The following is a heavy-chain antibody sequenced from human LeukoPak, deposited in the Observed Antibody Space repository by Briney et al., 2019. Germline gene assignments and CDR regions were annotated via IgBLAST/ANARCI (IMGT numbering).Heavy chain of an antibody. CDR1: GFTFSSYA. D-gene: IGHD6-19*01. CDR2: ISGSGGST. Sequence: GGSLRLSCAASGFTFSSYAMSWVRQAPGKGLEWVSAISGSGGSTYYADSVKGRFTISRDNSKNALYLQMNSLRAEDTAVYYCAKDSGYSSGWXWFDYWGQGTLVTVSS. CDR3: AKDSGYSSGWXWFDY. V-gene: IGHV3-23*01. J-gene: IGHJ4*02.